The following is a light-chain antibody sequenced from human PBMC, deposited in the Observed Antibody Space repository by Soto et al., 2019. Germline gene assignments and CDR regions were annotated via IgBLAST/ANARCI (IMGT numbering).Light chain of an antibody. J-gene: IGLJ1*01. Sequence: QSALNQPASVSASPGQSIAISCTGTSSDVGGYNYVSWYQQHPGNAPKLMIYDVSNRPSGVSNRFSGSKSGNTASLTISGLQAEDEADYYCSSYTSSTTYVFGTGTKLTVL. CDR3: SSYTSSTTYV. V-gene: IGLV2-14*01. CDR1: SSDVGGYNY. CDR2: DVS.